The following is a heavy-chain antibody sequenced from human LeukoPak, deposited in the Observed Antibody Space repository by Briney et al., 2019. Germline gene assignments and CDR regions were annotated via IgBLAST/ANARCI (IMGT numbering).Heavy chain of an antibody. CDR1: GYTFTSYG. CDR3: ASIKYYYDSSGYHHFDY. V-gene: IGHV1-18*01. J-gene: IGHJ4*02. D-gene: IGHD3-22*01. Sequence: GASVKVSCKASGYTFTSYGISWVRQAPGQGLEWMGWISAYNGNTNYAQKLQGRVTMTTDTSTSTAYMELRSLRSDDTAVYYCASIKYYYDSSGYHHFDYWGQGTLVTVSS. CDR2: ISAYNGNT.